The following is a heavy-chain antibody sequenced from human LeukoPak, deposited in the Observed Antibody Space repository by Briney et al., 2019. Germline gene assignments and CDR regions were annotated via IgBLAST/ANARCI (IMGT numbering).Heavy chain of an antibody. CDR2: IYYSGST. Sequence: PSETLSLTCTVSGGSISSSSYYWGWIRQPPGKGLEWIGSIYYSGSTYYNPSLKSRVTISVDTSKNQFSLKLSSVTAADTAFYYCARQGRAFDIWAKGQWSPSLQ. V-gene: IGHV4-39*07. CDR3: ARQGRAFDI. J-gene: IGHJ3*02. CDR1: GGSISSSSYY.